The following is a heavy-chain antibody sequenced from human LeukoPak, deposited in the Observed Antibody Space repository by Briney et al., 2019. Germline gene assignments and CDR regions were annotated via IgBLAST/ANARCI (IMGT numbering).Heavy chain of an antibody. V-gene: IGHV3-66*01. CDR3: ARDGMDSSGSNGGLDY. CDR1: GFTVSSNY. CDR2: IYSGGST. J-gene: IGHJ4*02. D-gene: IGHD3-22*01. Sequence: PGGSLRLSCAASGFTVSSNYMSWVRQAPGKGLEWVSVIYSGGSTYYADSVKGRLTISRDNSKNTLYLQMNSLRAEDTAVYYCARDGMDSSGSNGGLDYWGQGTLVTVSS.